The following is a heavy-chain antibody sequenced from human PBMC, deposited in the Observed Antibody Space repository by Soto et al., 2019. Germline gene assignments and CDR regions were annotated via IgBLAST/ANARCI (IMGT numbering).Heavy chain of an antibody. CDR3: AHSLTLYFDWNYGRFDY. CDR1: GFSLTTTGVG. CDR2: IYWDDDN. V-gene: IGHV2-5*02. D-gene: IGHD1-7*01. J-gene: IGHJ4*02. Sequence: QITLKESGPPLVTPTQTLTLTCSFSGFSLTTTGVGVGWIRQPPGEALEWLALIYWDDDNRYNPSLKSRLTVTTDTFKNHLGLTMTNMDPVDTATYYRAHSLTLYFDWNYGRFDYWGQGTLVAVSS.